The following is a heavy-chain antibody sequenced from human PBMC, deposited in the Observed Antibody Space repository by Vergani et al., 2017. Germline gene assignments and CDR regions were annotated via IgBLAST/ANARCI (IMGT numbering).Heavy chain of an antibody. CDR3: ARDSSSWYANWFDP. CDR1: GFTFSSYW. Sequence: VQLVESGGGVVQPGRSLRLSCAASGFTFSSYWMHWVRQAPGKGLVWVSRINSDGSSTSYADSVKGRFTISRDNAKNTLYLQMNSLRAEDTAVYYCARDSSSWYANWFDPWGQGTLVTVSS. D-gene: IGHD6-13*01. V-gene: IGHV3-74*01. CDR2: INSDGSST. J-gene: IGHJ5*02.